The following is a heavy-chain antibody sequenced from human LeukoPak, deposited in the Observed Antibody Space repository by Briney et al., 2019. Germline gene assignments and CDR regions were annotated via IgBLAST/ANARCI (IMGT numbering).Heavy chain of an antibody. D-gene: IGHD3-22*01. CDR2: INPNSGGT. J-gene: IGHJ3*02. CDR1: GYTFTGYY. CDR3: ARDYYYYDSSGPDAFDI. Sequence: ASVKVSCKAPGYTFTGYYMHWVRQAPGQGLEWMGWINPNSGGTNYAQKFQGRVTMTRDTSISTAYMELSRLRSDDTAVYYCARDYYYYDSSGPDAFDIWGQGTMVTVSS. V-gene: IGHV1-2*02.